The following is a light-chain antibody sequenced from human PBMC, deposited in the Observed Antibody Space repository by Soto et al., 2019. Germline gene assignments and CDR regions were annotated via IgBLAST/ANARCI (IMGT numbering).Light chain of an antibody. CDR2: GAS. J-gene: IGKJ4*01. Sequence: EIVLTQSPGTLSLSPGERATLSCRASQSVSSSYLAWYQQKPGQAPRLLIYGASSRATGIPDRFSGSGSGTDFTLTISRLEPKDFAVYYCQQYGSSRLTFGGGTKVDIK. CDR1: QSVSSSY. CDR3: QQYGSSRLT. V-gene: IGKV3-20*01.